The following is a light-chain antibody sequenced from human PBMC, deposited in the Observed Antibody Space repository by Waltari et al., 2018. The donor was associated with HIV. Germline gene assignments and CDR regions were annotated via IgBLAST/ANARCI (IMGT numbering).Light chain of an antibody. J-gene: IGLJ1*01. CDR3: SSYISTTTL. CDR1: SREIGHYKS. V-gene: IGLV2-14*01. Sequence: QSAPTQPASVSGSPGHSLTLSCTGTSREIGHYKSVSWYQQSPGKAPTLMIYEVSNRPSGVSNRFSGSKSGNTASLTISGLQAEDEADYYCSSYISTTTLFGTGTKVTVL. CDR2: EVS.